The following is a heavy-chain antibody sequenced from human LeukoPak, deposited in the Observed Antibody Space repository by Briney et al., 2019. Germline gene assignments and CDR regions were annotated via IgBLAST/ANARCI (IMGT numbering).Heavy chain of an antibody. D-gene: IGHD5-24*01. J-gene: IGHJ5*02. CDR1: GYTFTSYG. CDR2: ISAYNGNT. V-gene: IGHV1-18*04. Sequence: ASVKVSCKASGYTFTSYGISWVRQAPGQGVEWMGWISAYNGNTNYAQKLQGRVTMTTDTSTSTAYMELRSLRSDDTAVYYCARDSDGERVSWLDPWGQGTLVTVSS. CDR3: ARDSDGERVSWLDP.